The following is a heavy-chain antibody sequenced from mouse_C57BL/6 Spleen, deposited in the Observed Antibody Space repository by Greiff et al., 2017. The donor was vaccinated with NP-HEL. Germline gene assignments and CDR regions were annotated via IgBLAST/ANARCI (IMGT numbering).Heavy chain of an antibody. D-gene: IGHD2-3*01. CDR2: INPNYGTT. V-gene: IGHV1-39*01. CDR3: ASPGDDGYSSWFAY. J-gene: IGHJ3*01. Sequence: EVHLVESGPELVKPGASVKISCKASGYSFTDYNMNWVKQSNGKSLEWIGVINPNYGTTSYNQKFKGKATLTVDQSSSTAYMQLNSLTSEDSAVYYCASPGDDGYSSWFAYWGQGTLVTVSA. CDR1: GYSFTDYN.